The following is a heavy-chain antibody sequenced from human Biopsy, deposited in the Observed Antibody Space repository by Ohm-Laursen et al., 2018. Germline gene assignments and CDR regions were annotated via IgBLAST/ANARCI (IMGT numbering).Heavy chain of an antibody. CDR2: INAKTGDT. J-gene: IGHJ5*02. D-gene: IGHD3-22*01. CDR3: TRGGYYYDSLAYYYWFDP. CDR1: GYTFTGYH. V-gene: IGHV1-2*02. Sequence: ASVKVSCKASGYTFTGYHVHWVRRAPGQGLEWMGWINAKTGDTNYAQKFQGRVTMTRDASISTAYVDLSSLRSDDTAVYYCTRGGYYYDSLAYYYWFDPWGQGTLVTVSS.